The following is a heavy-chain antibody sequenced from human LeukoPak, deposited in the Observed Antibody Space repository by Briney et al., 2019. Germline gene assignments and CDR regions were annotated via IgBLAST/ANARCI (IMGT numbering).Heavy chain of an antibody. V-gene: IGHV4-59*01. Sequence: PSETLSLTCTVSGGSISSYYWSWIRQPPGKGLEWIGYINYSGSTNYNPSLKSRVTISVDTSKNQFSLKLSSVTAADTAVYYCARTPAPHRGYDILSGYWLTAFYFDYWGQGTLVTVSS. J-gene: IGHJ4*02. CDR1: GGSISSYY. D-gene: IGHD3-9*01. CDR2: INYSGST. CDR3: ARTPAPHRGYDILSGYWLTAFYFDY.